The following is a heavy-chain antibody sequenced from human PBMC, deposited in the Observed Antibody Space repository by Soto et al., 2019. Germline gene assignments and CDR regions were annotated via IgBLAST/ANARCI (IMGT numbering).Heavy chain of an antibody. CDR1: GGSITTTNYY. V-gene: IGHV4-39*01. J-gene: IGHJ4*02. D-gene: IGHD1-1*01. CDR3: ASLQVPCNFDY. Sequence: QLQLQESGPGLVKPSETLSLTCTVSGGSITTTNYYWSWVRQSPGKGLEWIANIFYTGDTYYSPSLRGRVNVSVDTSKNQFSLKLSSVTAADTAMYYCASLQVPCNFDYWGQGSPVTVSS. CDR2: IFYTGDT.